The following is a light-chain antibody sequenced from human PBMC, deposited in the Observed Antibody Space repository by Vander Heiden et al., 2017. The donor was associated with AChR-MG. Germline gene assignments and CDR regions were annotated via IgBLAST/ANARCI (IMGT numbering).Light chain of an antibody. J-gene: IGKJ2*01. Sequence: DIQMTQSASSLSASVGDRVTITCRASQSISSYLNWYQQKPGKAPKLLIYAASSLQSGVPSRFSGSGSGTDFTLTISSLQPEDFATYYCQQSDSTPRYTFGQGTKLEIK. V-gene: IGKV1-39*01. CDR1: QSISSY. CDR3: QQSDSTPRYT. CDR2: AAS.